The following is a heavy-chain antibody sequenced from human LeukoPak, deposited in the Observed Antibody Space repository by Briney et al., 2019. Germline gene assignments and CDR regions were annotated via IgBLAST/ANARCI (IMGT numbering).Heavy chain of an antibody. CDR1: GDSISSRTHY. D-gene: IGHD2-8*01. CDR3: ARSIGMLYTVGGFDP. CDR2: IYYSGDT. Sequence: SETLSLTCTVSGDSISSRTHYWGWIRQSPGKGLEWIASIYYSGDTYYNPSLKSRVPISVDTTKNHFSLKLTSVPASDTAVYYCARSIGMLYTVGGFDPWGQGALVTVSS. J-gene: IGHJ5*02. V-gene: IGHV4-39*02.